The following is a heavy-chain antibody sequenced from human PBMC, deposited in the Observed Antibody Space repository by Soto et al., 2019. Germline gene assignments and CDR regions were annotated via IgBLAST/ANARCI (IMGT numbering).Heavy chain of an antibody. J-gene: IGHJ6*02. V-gene: IGHV4-39*01. CDR3: ARHPLPHYGSGSTAIYYYYGMDV. CDR1: GGSISSSSYY. Sequence: SETLSLTCTVSGGSISSSSYYWGWIRQPPGKGLEWIGSIYYSGSTYYNPSLKSRVTISVDTSKNQFSLKLSSVTAADTAVYYCARHPLPHYGSGSTAIYYYYGMDVWGQGTTVTVSS. D-gene: IGHD3-10*01. CDR2: IYYSGST.